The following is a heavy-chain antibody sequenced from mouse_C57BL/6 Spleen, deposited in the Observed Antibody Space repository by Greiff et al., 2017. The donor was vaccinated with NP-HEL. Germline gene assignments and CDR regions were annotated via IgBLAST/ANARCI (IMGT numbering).Heavy chain of an antibody. J-gene: IGHJ3*01. V-gene: IGHV1-80*01. CDR2: IYPGDGDT. CDR3: ARSGDSSGYAFAY. Sequence: VQRVESGAELVKPGASVKISCKASGYAFSSYWMNWVKQRPGKGLEWIGQIYPGDGDTNYNGKFKGKATLTADKSSSTAYMQLSSLTSEDSAVYFCARSGDSSGYAFAYWGQGTLVTVSA. CDR1: GYAFSSYW. D-gene: IGHD3-2*02.